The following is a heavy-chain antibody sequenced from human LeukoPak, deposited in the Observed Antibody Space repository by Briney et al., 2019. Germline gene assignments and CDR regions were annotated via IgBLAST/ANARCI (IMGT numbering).Heavy chain of an antibody. J-gene: IGHJ4*02. V-gene: IGHV3-23*01. CDR1: GYTLSRYA. Sequence: GGSPRLSRAASGYTLSRYAKSWVRQAPGKGLEGVSAISGSGDSRNYADVMKGRFTISRDNSKNTVYLQMNSLRAEDTAVYYCAKESIWDYDILTGPPHFDYWGQGTLVTVSS. CDR2: ISGSGDSR. CDR3: AKESIWDYDILTGPPHFDY. D-gene: IGHD3-9*01.